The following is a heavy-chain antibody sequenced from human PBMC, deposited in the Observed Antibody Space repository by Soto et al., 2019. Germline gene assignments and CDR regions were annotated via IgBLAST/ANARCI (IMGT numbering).Heavy chain of an antibody. CDR2: ISYDGIYE. Sequence: QVQLVESGVGVVQPGKSLRLSCAASGFAFSDYGMHWVRQTPGKGLEWVALISYDGIYEYYADSVKGRFTLSRDNSKNALYLQMNSLSTGDTAIYYCANDGAVIAVTGHETFEIWGQGTMVTVSS. CDR1: GFAFSDYG. V-gene: IGHV3-30*18. CDR3: ANDGAVIAVTGHETFEI. J-gene: IGHJ3*02. D-gene: IGHD6-19*01.